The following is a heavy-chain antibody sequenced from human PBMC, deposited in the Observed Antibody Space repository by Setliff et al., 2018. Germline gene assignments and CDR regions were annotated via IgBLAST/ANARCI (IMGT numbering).Heavy chain of an antibody. CDR1: GYTSINYG. V-gene: IGHV1-18*01. D-gene: IGHD2-2*01. J-gene: IGHJ5*02. CDR3: VRAPPTVVIPPGRAFFDP. CDR2: NSAY. Sequence: ASVKVSCKASGYTSINYGISWVRQAPGQGLEWMGWNSAYAQKFQGRVTMTTDTYTSTANMELRSLRSDDTAVYYCVRAPPTVVIPPGRAFFDPWGQGTLVTVSS.